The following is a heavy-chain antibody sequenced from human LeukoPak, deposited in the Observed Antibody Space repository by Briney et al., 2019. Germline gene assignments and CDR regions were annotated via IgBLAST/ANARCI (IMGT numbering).Heavy chain of an antibody. D-gene: IGHD3/OR15-3a*01. V-gene: IGHV3-21*01. Sequence: GGSLRLSCAASGFTFSSYSMNWVRQAPGKGLEWVTSISSSSSYIYYADSVKGRFTISRDNAKNSLYLQMNSLRAEDTAVYYCARDGGLGHFDYWGQGTLVTVSS. J-gene: IGHJ4*02. CDR3: ARDGGLGHFDY. CDR2: ISSSSSYI. CDR1: GFTFSSYS.